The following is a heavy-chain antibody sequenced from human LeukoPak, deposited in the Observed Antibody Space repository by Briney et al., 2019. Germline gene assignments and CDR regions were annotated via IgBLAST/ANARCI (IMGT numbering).Heavy chain of an antibody. CDR2: ISYDGSNK. CDR1: GFTFSSYA. D-gene: IGHD5-12*01. Sequence: PGGSLRLSCAASGFTFSSYAMHWVRQAPGTGLEWVALISYDGSNKYYADSVKGRFTISRDNSKNTLYLQMNSLGAEDTAVYYCARGPSGYHNTGGQGTLVTVSS. CDR3: ARGPSGYHNT. V-gene: IGHV3-30*14. J-gene: IGHJ4*02.